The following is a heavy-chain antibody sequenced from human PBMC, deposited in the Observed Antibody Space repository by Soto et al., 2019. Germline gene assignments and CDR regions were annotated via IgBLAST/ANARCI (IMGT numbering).Heavy chain of an antibody. Sequence: EVQLVESGGGLVKPGGSLRLSCAASGFTFSSYSMNWVRQAPGRGLEWVSSISTSGSYMYYADSVKGRFTISRDSAKHSLYLQMNSLRAEDTAVYYCARDGAAAGSAIDYWGQGTLVTVSS. J-gene: IGHJ4*02. CDR1: GFTFSSYS. D-gene: IGHD6-13*01. CDR2: ISTSGSYM. CDR3: ARDGAAAGSAIDY. V-gene: IGHV3-21*01.